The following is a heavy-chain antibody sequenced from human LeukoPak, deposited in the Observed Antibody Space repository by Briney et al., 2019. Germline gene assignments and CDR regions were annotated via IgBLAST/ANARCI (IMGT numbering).Heavy chain of an antibody. V-gene: IGHV1-2*06. CDR3: ASVRICSSTSCYSP. CDR1: GYTFTGYY. J-gene: IGHJ5*02. Sequence: ASVKVSCKASGYTFTGYYMHWVRQAPGQGLEWMGRINPNSGGTNYAQKFQGRVTMTRDTSISTAYMELSRLRSDDTAVYYCASVRICSSTSCYSPWGQGTLVTVSS. D-gene: IGHD2-2*01. CDR2: INPNSGGT.